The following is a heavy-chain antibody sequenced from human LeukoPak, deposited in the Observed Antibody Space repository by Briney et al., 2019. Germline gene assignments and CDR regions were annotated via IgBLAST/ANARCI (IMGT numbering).Heavy chain of an antibody. Sequence: ASVKVSCKASGGTFSSYTISWVRQAPGQGLEWMGRIIPILGIANYARKFQGRVTITADKSTSTAYMELSSLRSEDTAVYYCARDPHCSSTSCYTRGDDWFDPWGQGTLVTVSS. V-gene: IGHV1-69*04. J-gene: IGHJ5*02. CDR1: GGTFSSYT. D-gene: IGHD2-2*02. CDR2: IIPILGIA. CDR3: ARDPHCSSTSCYTRGDDWFDP.